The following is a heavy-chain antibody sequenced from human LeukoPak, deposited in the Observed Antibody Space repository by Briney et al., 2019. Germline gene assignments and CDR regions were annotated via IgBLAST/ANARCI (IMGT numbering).Heavy chain of an antibody. CDR1: GYTFTSYA. Sequence: GASVKVSCKASGYTFTSYAMHWVRQAPRQRLEWMGWINAGNGNTKYSQKFQGRVTITRDTSASTAYMELSSLRSEDTAVYYCARSTVVTGFDYWGQGTLVTVSS. CDR3: ARSTVVTGFDY. V-gene: IGHV1-3*01. CDR2: INAGNGNT. J-gene: IGHJ4*02. D-gene: IGHD4-23*01.